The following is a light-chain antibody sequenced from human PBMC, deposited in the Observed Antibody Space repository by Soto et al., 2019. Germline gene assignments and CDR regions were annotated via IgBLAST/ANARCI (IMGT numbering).Light chain of an antibody. J-gene: IGKJ1*01. CDR3: QEYNSAPRT. Sequence: DIQLTQSPSSLSASVGDRATITCRASQGISNNLAWYQQKPGKVPKLLIYAASTLQSGVPSRFSGSGSGTDFTLTISSLQPEDVANYYCQEYNSAPRTFGQGTKVDIK. CDR1: QGISNN. CDR2: AAS. V-gene: IGKV1-27*01.